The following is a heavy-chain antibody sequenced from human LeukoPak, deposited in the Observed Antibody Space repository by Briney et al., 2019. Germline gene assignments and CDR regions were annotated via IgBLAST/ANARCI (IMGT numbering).Heavy chain of an antibody. V-gene: IGHV3-9*01. CDR1: GLTFDDYA. CDR2: ISWNSGSI. Sequence: GGSLRLSCAASGLTFDDYAMHWVRQAPGKGLEWVSGISWNSGSIGYADSVKGRFTISRDNAKNSLYLQMNSLRAEDTALYYCAKDRGGYYFDYWGQGTLVTVSS. D-gene: IGHD3-16*01. CDR3: AKDRGGYYFDY. J-gene: IGHJ4*02.